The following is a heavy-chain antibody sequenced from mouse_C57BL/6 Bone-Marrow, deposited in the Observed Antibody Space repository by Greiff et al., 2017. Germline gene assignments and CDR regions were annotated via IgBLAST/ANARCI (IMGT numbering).Heavy chain of an antibody. J-gene: IGHJ3*01. CDR1: GYAFTNYL. D-gene: IGHD1-1*01. CDR2: INPGSGGT. Sequence: VQLQESGAELVRPGTSVKVSCKASGYAFTNYLIEWVKQRPGQGLEWIGVINPGSGGTNYNEKFKGKATLTADKSSSTAYMQLSSLTSEDSAVYFCARSGYYYGSSLFAYWGQGTRVTVSA. V-gene: IGHV1-54*01. CDR3: ARSGYYYGSSLFAY.